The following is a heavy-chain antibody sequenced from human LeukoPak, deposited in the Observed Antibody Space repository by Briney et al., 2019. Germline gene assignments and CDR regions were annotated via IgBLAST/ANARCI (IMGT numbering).Heavy chain of an antibody. D-gene: IGHD6-19*01. CDR3: ARDLRFSSAWYDWYFDL. Sequence: SETLSLTCTVSGDSISSYYWTWIRQPPGKGLEWIGYILSSGSTNFNPSLKSRVTISVDTSKNQFSLKLSSLTAADTAVYYCARDLRFSSAWYDWYFDLWGRGTLVTVSS. V-gene: IGHV4-59*01. CDR2: ILSSGST. CDR1: GDSISSYY. J-gene: IGHJ2*01.